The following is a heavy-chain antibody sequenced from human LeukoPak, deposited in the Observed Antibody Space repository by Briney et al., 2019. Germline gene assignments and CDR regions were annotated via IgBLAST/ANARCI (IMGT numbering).Heavy chain of an antibody. CDR3: ARESGIMVGDYYYYYMDV. V-gene: IGHV3-21*01. Sequence: GGSLRLSCTASGFAFSSYDMNWVRQAPGKGLEWVSHISGGSTYIYYKDSVKGRFTISRDNAKNSLYLQMESLSAEDTAVYYCARESGIMVGDYYYYYMDVWGIGTTVTVSS. CDR1: GFAFSSYD. CDR2: ISGGSTYI. J-gene: IGHJ6*03. D-gene: IGHD1-26*01.